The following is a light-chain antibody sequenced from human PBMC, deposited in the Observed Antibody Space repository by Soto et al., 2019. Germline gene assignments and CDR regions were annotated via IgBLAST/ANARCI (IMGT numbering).Light chain of an antibody. V-gene: IGLV7-43*01. Sequence: QAVVTQEPSLTVSPGGTVTLTCASSTGAVTSGFYPNWFQQKPGQAPRALIYNTSNKHSWTPARFSGSLLGGKAALTLSGVQPEDEAEYYCLLYYGGAYVFGTGTKVTVL. CDR3: LLYYGGAYV. J-gene: IGLJ1*01. CDR2: NTS. CDR1: TGAVTSGFY.